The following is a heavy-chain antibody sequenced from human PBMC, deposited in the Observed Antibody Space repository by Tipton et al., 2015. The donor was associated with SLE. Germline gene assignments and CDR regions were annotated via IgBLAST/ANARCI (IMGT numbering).Heavy chain of an antibody. CDR3: ARVGYSNYMDV. D-gene: IGHD4-11*01. J-gene: IGHJ6*03. V-gene: IGHV4-59*01. CDR1: GASIYSDY. CDR2: IYYSGST. Sequence: LRLSCTVSGASIYSDYWSWIRQPPGKGLEWIGYIYYSGSTNYNPSLKSRVTISVDTSKNQFSLKLSSVTAADTAVYYCARVGYSNYMDVWGKGTTVTVSS.